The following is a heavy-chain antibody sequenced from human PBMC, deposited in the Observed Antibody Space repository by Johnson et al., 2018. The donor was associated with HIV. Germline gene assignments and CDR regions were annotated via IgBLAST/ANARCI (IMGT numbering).Heavy chain of an antibody. CDR2: IRYDGSKK. D-gene: IGHD3-22*01. Sequence: QVLLVESGGGVVQPGGSLRLSCAASGFTFSSYGMHWVRQAPGKGLEWVALIRYDGSKKYYADSVKGRVTISRDNSKNTMDLQMNSLRAEDTAVYYCAKEYYYDSSGFPDAFDIWGQGTMVTVSS. J-gene: IGHJ3*02. V-gene: IGHV3-30*02. CDR1: GFTFSSYG. CDR3: AKEYYYDSSGFPDAFDI.